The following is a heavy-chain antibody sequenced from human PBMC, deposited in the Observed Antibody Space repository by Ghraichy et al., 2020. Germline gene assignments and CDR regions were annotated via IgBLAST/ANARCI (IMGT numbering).Heavy chain of an antibody. Sequence: GGSLRLSCAASGFTFSNAWMSWVRQAPGKGLEWVGRIKSKTDGGTTDYAAPVKGRFTISRDDSKNTLYLQMNSLKTEDTAVYYCLAPPGYGDYDYYYYGMDVWGQGTTVTVSS. D-gene: IGHD4-17*01. V-gene: IGHV3-15*01. J-gene: IGHJ6*02. CDR2: IKSKTDGGTT. CDR1: GFTFSNAW. CDR3: LAPPGYGDYDYYYYGMDV.